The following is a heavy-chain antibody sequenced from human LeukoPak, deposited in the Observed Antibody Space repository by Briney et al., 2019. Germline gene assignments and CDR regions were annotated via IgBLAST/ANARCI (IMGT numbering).Heavy chain of an antibody. Sequence: PGGSLRLSCAASGFTFSSYAMSWVRQAPGKGLEWVPAISGSGGSTYYADSVKGRFTISRDNSKNTLYLQMNSLRAEDTAVYYCAKVPYSSSWEGYFDYWGQGTLVTVSS. D-gene: IGHD6-6*01. CDR1: GFTFSSYA. CDR2: ISGSGGST. CDR3: AKVPYSSSWEGYFDY. V-gene: IGHV3-23*01. J-gene: IGHJ4*02.